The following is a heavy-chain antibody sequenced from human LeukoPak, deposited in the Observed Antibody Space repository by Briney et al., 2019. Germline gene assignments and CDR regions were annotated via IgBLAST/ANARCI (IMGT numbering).Heavy chain of an antibody. CDR1: GYTFTTYW. CDR2: ISSSSSTI. D-gene: IGHD2-2*01. J-gene: IGHJ6*02. CDR3: ARDIVVVPAAILEYGMDV. V-gene: IGHV3-48*04. Sequence: GESLKISCKASGYTFTTYWIGWVRQMPGKGLEWVSYISSSSSTIYYADSVKGRFTISRDNAKNSLYLQMNSLRAEDTAVYYCARDIVVVPAAILEYGMDVWGQGTTATVSS.